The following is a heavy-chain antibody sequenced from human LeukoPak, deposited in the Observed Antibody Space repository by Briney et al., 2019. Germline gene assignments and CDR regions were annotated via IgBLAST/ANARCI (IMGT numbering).Heavy chain of an antibody. J-gene: IGHJ4*02. CDR1: GGSISSYY. D-gene: IGHD3-22*01. V-gene: IGHV4-59*01. CDR2: IYYSGTT. Sequence: SETLSLTCTVSGGSISSYYWSWIRQPPGKGLEWIGYIYYSGTTNYNPSLKSRVTISVDTSKNQFSLKLSSVTAADTAVYYCARADDSSGYYLGYWGQGTLVTVSS. CDR3: ARADDSSGYYLGY.